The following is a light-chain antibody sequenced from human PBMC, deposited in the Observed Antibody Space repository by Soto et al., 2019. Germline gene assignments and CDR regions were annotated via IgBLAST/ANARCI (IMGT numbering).Light chain of an antibody. CDR1: SSDVGDYNY. V-gene: IGLV2-8*01. J-gene: IGLJ2*01. CDR2: EVN. Sequence: QYVLTQPPAASGSPGQSVTISCTGTSSDVGDYNYVSWYQQHPGRAPKLMIYEVNKRPSGVPDRFSGSKSGNTASLTVSGLQAEDEADYYCSSYAGKGVFGGGTKLTVL. CDR3: SSYAGKGV.